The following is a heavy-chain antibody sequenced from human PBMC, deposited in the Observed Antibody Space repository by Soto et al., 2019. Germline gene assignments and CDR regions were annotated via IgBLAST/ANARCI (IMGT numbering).Heavy chain of an antibody. D-gene: IGHD6-13*01. Sequence: SQTLSLTCAISGDSVSSNSAAWNWIRQSPSRGLEWLGRTYYRSKWYNDYAVSVKSRITINPDTSKNQFSLQLNSVTPEDTAVYYCARDVSIAAAGTNYYYGMDVWGQGTTVTVSS. CDR2: TYYRSKWYN. V-gene: IGHV6-1*01. J-gene: IGHJ6*02. CDR1: GDSVSSNSAA. CDR3: ARDVSIAAAGTNYYYGMDV.